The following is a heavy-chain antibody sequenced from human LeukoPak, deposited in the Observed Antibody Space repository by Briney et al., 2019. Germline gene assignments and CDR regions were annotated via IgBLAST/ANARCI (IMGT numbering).Heavy chain of an antibody. D-gene: IGHD3-22*01. Sequence: GGSLRLSCAASGFTFSSYAMSWVRQAPGKGLEWVSAISGSGGSTYYADSVKGRFTISRDNSKNTLYLQMNSLRAEDTAVYYCAKDRGGGGYYYDSSADGWFDPRGQGTLVTVSS. J-gene: IGHJ5*02. V-gene: IGHV3-23*01. CDR1: GFTFSSYA. CDR2: ISGSGGST. CDR3: AKDRGGGGYYYDSSADGWFDP.